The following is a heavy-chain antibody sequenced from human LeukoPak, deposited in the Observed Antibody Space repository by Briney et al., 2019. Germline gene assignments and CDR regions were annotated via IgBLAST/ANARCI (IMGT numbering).Heavy chain of an antibody. V-gene: IGHV3-43D*03. J-gene: IGHJ6*03. Sequence: GGSLRLSCAASGFTFDDYAMHWVRQAPGKGLEWVSLISWDGGSTYYADSVKGRFTISRDNSKNSLYLQMNSLRAEDTALYYCAKDGDMVRGATYMDVWGKGTTVTVSS. CDR1: GFTFDDYA. CDR2: ISWDGGST. CDR3: AKDGDMVRGATYMDV. D-gene: IGHD3-10*01.